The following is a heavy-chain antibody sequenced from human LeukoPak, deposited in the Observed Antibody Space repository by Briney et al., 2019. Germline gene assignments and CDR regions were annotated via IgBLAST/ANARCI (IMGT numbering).Heavy chain of an antibody. CDR3: ARNAPLDS. V-gene: IGHV3-7*01. CDR1: GFTFSNSW. Sequence: GGSLRLSCAASGFTFSNSWMSWVRQAPGKGLEWLAFIKLDGSEKYYVDSVKGRFTVSRDNAKESLYLQMNILRVEDTAVYYWARNAPLDSWGHGTLVIVSS. CDR2: IKLDGSEK. D-gene: IGHD2-2*01. J-gene: IGHJ5*01.